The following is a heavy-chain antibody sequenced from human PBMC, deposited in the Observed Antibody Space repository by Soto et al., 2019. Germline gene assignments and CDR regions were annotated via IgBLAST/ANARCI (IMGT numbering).Heavy chain of an antibody. Sequence: LSLSCAASGFIFRDWFMSWIRQAPGKGLEWISYISSSSSTIYYADNVKGRFTISRDNAKNSLYLQMNSLRAEDTVVYYCAREYCSSTSCLNWFDPWGQGTLVTVSS. V-gene: IGHV3-11*04. CDR1: GFIFRDWF. D-gene: IGHD2-2*01. CDR3: AREYCSSTSCLNWFDP. CDR2: ISSSSSTI. J-gene: IGHJ5*02.